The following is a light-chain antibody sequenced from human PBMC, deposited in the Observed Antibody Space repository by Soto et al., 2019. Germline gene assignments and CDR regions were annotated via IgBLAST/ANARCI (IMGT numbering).Light chain of an antibody. CDR1: QGISSY. J-gene: IGKJ1*01. CDR2: AAS. V-gene: IGKV1-8*01. CDR3: QQYYSYPWT. Sequence: AIRMTQSPSSLSASTGDRVTITCRASQGISSYLAWYQQKPGKAPKLLIYAASNLQSGVPSRFSGSRSGTDFTLTISCLQSEDFATYYCQQYYSYPWTFGQGTQVAIK.